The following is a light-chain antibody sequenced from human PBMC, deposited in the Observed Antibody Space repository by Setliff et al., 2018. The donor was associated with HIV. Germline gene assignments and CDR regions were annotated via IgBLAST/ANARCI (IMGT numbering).Light chain of an antibody. J-gene: IGLJ1*01. Sequence: QSVLTQPASVSGSPGQSITISCTGTSNDNGDNKYVSWYQHHPGKAPKLIIYEVTRRSSGVSNRFSGSKSGNTASLTISGLQAEDEADYYCSSYTSSSTYVFGSGTKVTVL. CDR3: SSYTSSSTYV. CDR2: EVT. CDR1: SNDNGDNKY. V-gene: IGLV2-14*01.